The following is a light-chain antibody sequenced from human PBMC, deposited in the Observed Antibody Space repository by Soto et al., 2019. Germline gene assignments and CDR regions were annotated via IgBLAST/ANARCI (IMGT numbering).Light chain of an antibody. V-gene: IGLV1-44*01. CDR1: SSNIGSNT. J-gene: IGLJ1*01. CDR2: SNN. Sequence: QSVLTQPPSASGTPGQRVTISCSGSSSNIGSNTVNWYQQLPGTAPKLLIYSNNQRPSGVPDRLSGSKSGTSASLAISELQSEVESDYFCFVLDDRLNADVFATGTKVTVL. CDR3: FVLDDRLNADV.